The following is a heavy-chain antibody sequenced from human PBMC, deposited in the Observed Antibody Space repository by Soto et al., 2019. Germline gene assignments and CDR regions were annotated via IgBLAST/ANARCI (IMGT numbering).Heavy chain of an antibody. CDR2: IYSGGNT. CDR1: GFTVSSNY. Sequence: LRLSCAASGFTVSSNYMSWVRQAPGKGLEWVSVIYSGGNTFYTDSVKGRFTISRDNSKNTLYLQMNSLRAEDTAVYYCARDIRVYSYDSRYYGMDVCGQLTTVPVSS. CDR3: ARDIRVYSYDSRYYGMDV. V-gene: IGHV3-53*01. D-gene: IGHD3-16*01. J-gene: IGHJ6*02.